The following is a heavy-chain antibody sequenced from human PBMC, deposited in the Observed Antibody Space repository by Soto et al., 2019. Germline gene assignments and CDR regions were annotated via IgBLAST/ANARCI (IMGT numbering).Heavy chain of an antibody. CDR3: TGSSGWPRGYYYGMDV. J-gene: IGHJ6*02. CDR2: IRSKANSYAT. CDR1: GFTFSGSA. Sequence: EVQLVESGGGLVQPGGSLKLSCAASGFTFSGSAMHWVRQASGKGLEWVGRIRSKANSYATAYAASVKVRFTISRDDSKNTAYLQMNSLKTEDTAVYYCTGSSGWPRGYYYGMDVWGQGTTVTVSS. D-gene: IGHD6-19*01. V-gene: IGHV3-73*02.